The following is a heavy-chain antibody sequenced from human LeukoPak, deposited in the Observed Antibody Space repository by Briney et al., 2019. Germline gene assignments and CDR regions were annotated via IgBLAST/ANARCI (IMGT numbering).Heavy chain of an antibody. CDR3: ASSVVVVPAAPLDY. Sequence: SETLSLTCAVYGGSFSGYYWSWIRQPPGKGLEWIGEINHSGSTNYNPSLKSRVTISVDTSKNQFSLKLSSVTAADTAVYYSASSVVVVPAAPLDYWGQGTLVTVSS. CDR2: INHSGST. J-gene: IGHJ4*02. V-gene: IGHV4-34*01. D-gene: IGHD2-2*01. CDR1: GGSFSGYY.